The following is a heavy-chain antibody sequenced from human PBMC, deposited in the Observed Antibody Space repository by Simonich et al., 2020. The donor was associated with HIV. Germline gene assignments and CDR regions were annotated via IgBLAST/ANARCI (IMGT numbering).Heavy chain of an antibody. V-gene: IGHV4-34*01. D-gene: IGHD3-10*01. CDR2: INHSGST. CDR1: GGSFSGYY. CDR3: ARRPPITGRGFDI. Sequence: QVQLQQWGAGLLKPSETLSLTCAVYGGSFSGYYWTWIRQPPGKGLEWIGEINHSGSTDYNPSLKGRVTISVDTSKNQFSLKLSSVTAADTAMYYCARRPPITGRGFDIWGQGTMVTVSS. J-gene: IGHJ3*02.